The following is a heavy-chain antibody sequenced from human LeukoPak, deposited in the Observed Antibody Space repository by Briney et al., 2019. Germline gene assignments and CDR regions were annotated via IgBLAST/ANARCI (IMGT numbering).Heavy chain of an antibody. CDR2: IKGDGGGT. D-gene: IGHD6-6*01. V-gene: IGHV3-23*01. J-gene: IGHJ4*02. CDR3: AKTKQLVRTALDY. CDR1: GFSFSSYG. Sequence: GGSLRLFCSGSGFSFSSYGMIWVRQAPGKGLEWVSDIKGDGGGTHYADSVKGRFTISRDNSKNTLYLQMNSLRAEDTAVYYCAKTKQLVRTALDYWGQGTLVTVSS.